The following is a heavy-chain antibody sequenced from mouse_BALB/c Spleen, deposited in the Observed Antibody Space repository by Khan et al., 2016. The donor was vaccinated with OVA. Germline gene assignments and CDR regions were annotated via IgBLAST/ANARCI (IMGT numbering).Heavy chain of an antibody. CDR3: AREASNWDFSFAD. Sequence: VQLKESGPELVKPGASVKMSCKASGYTFTNYVTHWVKQKPGQGLEWIGYINPHNDGTRFHEKFKGKATLTSDKSSSTAYMELSSLTSEDSAVYYCAREASNWDFSFADWGQGTLVTVSA. D-gene: IGHD4-1*01. CDR1: GYTFTNYV. V-gene: IGHV1S136*01. J-gene: IGHJ3*01. CDR2: INPHNDGT.